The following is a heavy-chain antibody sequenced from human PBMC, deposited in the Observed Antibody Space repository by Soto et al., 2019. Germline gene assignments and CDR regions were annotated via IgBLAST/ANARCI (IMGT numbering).Heavy chain of an antibody. CDR3: ARDILGLSY. J-gene: IGHJ4*02. Sequence: SLRLSCAASGFTFSNYRMYWVRQDPGKGLVWVSWIDTDGSTSYADSVKGRFTTSRDNAKNTVYLQINSLRVEDTAVYYCARDILGLSYWGQGTLVTV. D-gene: IGHD3-16*01. CDR2: IDTDGST. CDR1: GFTFSNYR. V-gene: IGHV3-74*01.